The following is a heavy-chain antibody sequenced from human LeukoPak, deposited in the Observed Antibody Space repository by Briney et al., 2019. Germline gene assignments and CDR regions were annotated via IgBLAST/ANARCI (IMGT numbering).Heavy chain of an antibody. Sequence: GGSLRLSCAASGFTFSSYWMSWVRQAPGKGLDWVANIRQHGSETHYVDSVKGRFTISRDNAKNSLYLQMNSLRAEDTAVYYCARDIDRYYADYWGLGTLVTVSS. CDR2: IRQHGSET. D-gene: IGHD3-3*01. J-gene: IGHJ4*02. CDR1: GFTFSSYW. V-gene: IGHV3-7*01. CDR3: ARDIDRYYADY.